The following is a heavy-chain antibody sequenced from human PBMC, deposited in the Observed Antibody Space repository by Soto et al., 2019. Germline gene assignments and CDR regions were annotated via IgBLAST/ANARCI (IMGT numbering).Heavy chain of an antibody. CDR1: GYTFTSYD. J-gene: IGHJ6*02. CDR2: MNPNSGNT. CDR3: ARVEAARYYYGMDV. D-gene: IGHD2-15*01. Sequence: QVQLVQSGAEVKKPGASVKVSCKASGYTFTSYDINWVRQATGQGLEWMGWMNPNSGNTGYAPKFQGRVTMTRNTSISPAYMELSSLRSEDTAVYFCARVEAARYYYGMDVWGQGTTVTVSS. V-gene: IGHV1-8*01.